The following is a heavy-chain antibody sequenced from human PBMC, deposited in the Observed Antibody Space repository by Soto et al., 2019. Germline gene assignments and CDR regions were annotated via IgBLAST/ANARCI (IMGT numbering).Heavy chain of an antibody. J-gene: IGHJ3*02. D-gene: IGHD2-2*01. CDR1: GGFVRSGSYY. CDR2: MSHSGGT. Sequence: QVQLQQWGAGLLKPSETLSLTCAVYGGFVRSGSYYWSWIRQPPGTGLQWIGEMSHSGGTHFNPSLKSRVTISVDTSKNQFSLKMSSGTAADTALYYCARVERGTATSVVNAFDIWGPGTMVTVSS. CDR3: ARVERGTATSVVNAFDI. V-gene: IGHV4-34*01.